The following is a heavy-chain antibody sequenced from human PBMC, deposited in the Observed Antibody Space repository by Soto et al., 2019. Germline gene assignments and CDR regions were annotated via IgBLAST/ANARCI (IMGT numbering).Heavy chain of an antibody. CDR1: GYTFNTYY. J-gene: IGHJ4*02. D-gene: IGHD2-21*02. Sequence: ASVKVSCKPSGYTFNTYYLXWVRQAPGQALEWMGVIHPSGGGTTYAQKFLGRVTVTRDTSTSTVFMELSSLRSDDTAVYYCARGGHIAVVTASFDYWGQGTLVTVS. V-gene: IGHV1-46*02. CDR2: IHPSGGGT. CDR3: ARGGHIAVVTASFDY.